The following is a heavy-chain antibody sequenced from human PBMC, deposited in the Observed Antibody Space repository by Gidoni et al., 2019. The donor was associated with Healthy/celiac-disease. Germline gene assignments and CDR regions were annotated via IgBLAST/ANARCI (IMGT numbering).Heavy chain of an antibody. CDR1: GGTFSSYA. J-gene: IGHJ4*02. Sequence: QVPLVQSGAEVKKPGSSVKVSCKASGGTFSSYAISWVRQAPGQGLEWMGRIIPILGIANYAQKFQGRVTITADKSTSTAYMELSSLRSEDTAVYYCARDRGQVTPYYFDYWGQGTLVTVSS. V-gene: IGHV1-69*04. D-gene: IGHD4-4*01. CDR2: IIPILGIA. CDR3: ARDRGQVTPYYFDY.